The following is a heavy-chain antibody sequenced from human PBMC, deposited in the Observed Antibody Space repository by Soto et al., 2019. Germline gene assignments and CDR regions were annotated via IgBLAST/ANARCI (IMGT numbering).Heavy chain of an antibody. D-gene: IGHD2-21*02. CDR2: INPSGGRT. CDR3: ARGPSCGGDCYLFDY. V-gene: IGHV1-46*01. Sequence: QVLLVQSGAEVTRPGDSVKVSCKASGYTFTSYYMHWVRQAPGQGLEWMAMINPSGGRTKYAQIFQGRVTLTRDTSTCTVDMELSSLTSEDTAIYYCARGPSCGGDCYLFDYWGQGTQVTVSS. J-gene: IGHJ4*02. CDR1: GYTFTSYY.